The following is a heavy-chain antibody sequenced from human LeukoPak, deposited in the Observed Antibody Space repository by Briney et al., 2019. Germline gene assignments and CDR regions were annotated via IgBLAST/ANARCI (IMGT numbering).Heavy chain of an antibody. CDR1: GFSLSAYA. J-gene: IGHJ4*02. V-gene: IGHV3-53*01. CDR2: LYNTNTA. CDR3: ARGQARSFDY. Sequence: PGGSLRLSCATSGFSLSAYAMNWVRQAPGKGLEWVSVLYNTNTAYYADSVKGRYTISRDNSKNTLYLQMNTLRAEDTAVYYCARGQARSFDYWGQGTLVTVSS.